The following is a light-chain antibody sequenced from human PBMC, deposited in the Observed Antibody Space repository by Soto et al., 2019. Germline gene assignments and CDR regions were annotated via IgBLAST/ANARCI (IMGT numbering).Light chain of an antibody. Sequence: EIVLTQSPGTLFLSPGERATLSCRASQSVISSYLAWYQQKLGQAPRLLIYGASTRATGIPDRFSGSGSGTDFTLTISRLEPEDFAVYYCQQYGGSPLYTFGQGTKLGIK. J-gene: IGKJ2*01. CDR1: QSVISSY. V-gene: IGKV3-20*01. CDR3: QQYGGSPLYT. CDR2: GAS.